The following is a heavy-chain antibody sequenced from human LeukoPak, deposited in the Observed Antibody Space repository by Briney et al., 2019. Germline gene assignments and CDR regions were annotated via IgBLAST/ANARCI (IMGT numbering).Heavy chain of an antibody. V-gene: IGHV3-NL1*01. CDR1: GFTFSSYG. Sequence: GGSLRLPCAASGFTFSSYGMHWVRQAPGKGLEWVSVIYSGGSTYYADSVKGRFTISRDNAKSSLYLQMNSLRAEDTAVYHCAKYAHGSGTSFDPWGQGTLVTVSS. J-gene: IGHJ5*02. CDR3: AKYAHGSGTSFDP. CDR2: IYSGGST. D-gene: IGHD3-10*01.